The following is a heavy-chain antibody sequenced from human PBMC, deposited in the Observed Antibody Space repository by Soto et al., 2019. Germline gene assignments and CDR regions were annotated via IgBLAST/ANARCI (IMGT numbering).Heavy chain of an antibody. Sequence: QVQLVQSGAEVKKPGASVKVSCKASGYTFTSYGISWVRQSPGQGLEWMGGISAYNGNTNYAQKLQGRVTMTTDTSTSTAYMELRSLRSDDTAVYYCARDPYYYGSGSSNWFDPWGQGTLVTVSS. V-gene: IGHV1-18*01. J-gene: IGHJ5*02. D-gene: IGHD3-10*01. CDR3: ARDPYYYGSGSSNWFDP. CDR1: GYTFTSYG. CDR2: ISAYNGNT.